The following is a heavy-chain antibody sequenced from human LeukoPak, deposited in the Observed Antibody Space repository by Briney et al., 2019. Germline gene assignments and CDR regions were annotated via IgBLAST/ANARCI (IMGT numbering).Heavy chain of an antibody. CDR2: ISDSDGST. J-gene: IGHJ4*02. D-gene: IGHD2-2*01. V-gene: IGHV3-23*01. CDR3: AKSRTASSYAGVDY. CDR1: GFTFSSYV. Sequence: GGSLRLSGAASGFTFSSYVMRWVRQAPGKGLDWVSGISDSDGSTYADSVRGRFTISRDNSKNTLYLQMNSLRVEDTAMYYCAKSRTASSYAGVDYWGQGTLVTVSS.